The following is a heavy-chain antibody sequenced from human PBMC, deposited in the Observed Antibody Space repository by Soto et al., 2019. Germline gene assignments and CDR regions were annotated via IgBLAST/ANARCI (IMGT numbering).Heavy chain of an antibody. Sequence: SGTLSLTCTVSDDSVTSGDFYWSWMRQPPGKGLVWIMYIYYSGNTNYSPAHKSRVTMSLDRSNNQYSQNLSSVTAANTAVYYWARIPVNTSMIYWFDPWGQGILVTVSS. CDR1: DDSVTSGDFY. CDR2: IYYSGNT. D-gene: IGHD5-18*01. V-gene: IGHV4-61*08. J-gene: IGHJ5*01. CDR3: ARIPVNTSMIYWFDP.